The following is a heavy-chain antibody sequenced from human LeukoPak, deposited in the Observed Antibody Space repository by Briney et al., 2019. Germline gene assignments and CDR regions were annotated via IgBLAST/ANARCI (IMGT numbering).Heavy chain of an antibody. J-gene: IGHJ4*02. CDR1: GFTFSSYS. CDR3: ARDRYGSGSFTDY. Sequence: GGSLSLSCAASGFTFSSYSMNWVRQAPGKGLEWVSSISSSSSYIYYADSVKGGFTISRDNAKNSLYLQMNSVRAEDTAVYYCARDRYGSGSFTDYWGQGTLVTVSS. CDR2: ISSSSSYI. V-gene: IGHV3-21*01. D-gene: IGHD3-10*01.